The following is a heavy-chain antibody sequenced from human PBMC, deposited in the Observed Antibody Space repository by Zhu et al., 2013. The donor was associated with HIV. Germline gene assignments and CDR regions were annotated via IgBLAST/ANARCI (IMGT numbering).Heavy chain of an antibody. CDR1: GYTFTGYY. Sequence: VQLVQSGAEVKKPGASVKVSCKASGYTFTGYYMHWVRQAPGQGLEWMGWINPNSGGTNYAQKFQGRVTMTRDTSISTAYMELSRLRSDDTAVYYCASTVISGYWGDAFDIWGQGTMVTVSS. J-gene: IGHJ3*02. V-gene: IGHV1-2*02. D-gene: IGHD3-22*01. CDR3: ASTVISGYWGDAFDI. CDR2: INPNSGGT.